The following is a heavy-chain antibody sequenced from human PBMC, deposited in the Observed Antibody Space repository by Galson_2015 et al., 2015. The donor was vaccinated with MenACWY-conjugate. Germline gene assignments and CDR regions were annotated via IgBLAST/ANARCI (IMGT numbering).Heavy chain of an antibody. Sequence: ETLSLTCTASGGSITSHYWSWIRQPPGKGLECIGSIYHSGSTNYNPSLKSRVTMSVDTSESQFSLKLSSVTAADTAVYYCARGYYYDSRGYYYYAMDVWGQGTTVTISS. V-gene: IGHV4-59*11. J-gene: IGHJ6*02. CDR1: GGSITSHY. CDR2: IYHSGST. CDR3: ARGYYYDSRGYYYYAMDV. D-gene: IGHD3-22*01.